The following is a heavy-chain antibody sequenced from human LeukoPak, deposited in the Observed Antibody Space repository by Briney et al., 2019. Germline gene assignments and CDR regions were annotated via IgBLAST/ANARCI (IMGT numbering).Heavy chain of an antibody. Sequence: GESLKISCKGSGYSFTSYWIGWVRQMPGKGLEWMGIIYPGDSDTRYSPSFQGQVTISADKSISTAYLQWSSLKASDTAMYYCARAGYSSSWYPRYGMTSGAKGPRSPSP. CDR2: IYPGDSDT. D-gene: IGHD6-13*01. V-gene: IGHV5-51*01. CDR3: ARAGYSSSWYPRYGMTS. J-gene: IGHJ6*02. CDR1: GYSFTSYW.